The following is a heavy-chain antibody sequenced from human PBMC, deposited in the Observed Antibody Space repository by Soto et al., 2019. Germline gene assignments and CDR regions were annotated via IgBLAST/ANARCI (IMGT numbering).Heavy chain of an antibody. CDR3: ARVPDY. CDR1: GGSISSGGYS. J-gene: IGHJ4*02. Sequence: QLQLQESGSGLVKPSQTLSLTCAVSGGSISSGGYSWGWIRQPPGKGLEWIGYIYHSGSTYYNPSLXSXFTISVDRSKNKFSLKLSSVTAAATAVDYCARVPDYWGQGTLVTVSS. V-gene: IGHV4-30-2*01. CDR2: IYHSGST.